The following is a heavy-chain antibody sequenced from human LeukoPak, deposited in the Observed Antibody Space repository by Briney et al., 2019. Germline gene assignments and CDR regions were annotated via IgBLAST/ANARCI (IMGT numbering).Heavy chain of an antibody. CDR2: ISSTGGST. V-gene: IGHV3-23*01. D-gene: IGHD6-19*01. Sequence: GGSLRLSCAASGFTFSSYAMSWVRQAPGKGLEWVSGISSTGGSTYYADSVKGRFTISRDNSKNTLYLQMNGLTAEDTAVYYCARGYSSLDPWGQGTLVTVSS. CDR1: GFTFSSYA. J-gene: IGHJ5*02. CDR3: ARGYSSLDP.